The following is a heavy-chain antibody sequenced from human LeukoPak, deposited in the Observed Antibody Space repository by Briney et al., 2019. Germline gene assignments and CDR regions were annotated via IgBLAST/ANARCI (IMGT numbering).Heavy chain of an antibody. CDR2: FIPIFATA. Sequence: GASVKVSCMASGGTFSHFALCWVRQAPGQGLEWMGVFIPIFATALYAQNLQGRVTITTDESTSTAYMELSSLRSEDTAVYYCARDPVYCSGGSCSSAYFDYWGQGTLVTVSS. D-gene: IGHD2-15*01. V-gene: IGHV1-69*05. CDR3: ARDPVYCSGGSCSSAYFDY. J-gene: IGHJ4*02. CDR1: GGTFSHFA.